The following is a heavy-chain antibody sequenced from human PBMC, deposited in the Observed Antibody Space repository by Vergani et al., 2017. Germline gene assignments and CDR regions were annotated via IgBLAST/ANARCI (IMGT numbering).Heavy chain of an antibody. CDR2: VSGSSATP. V-gene: IGHV3-23*04. Sequence: VQLVASGGGLVQPGGSLRLSCEASGFSFPGYAMSWVRQAPGKGLEWVSSVSGSSATPYYADSVKGRFIISRDNSKNTLHLQMNSLRADDTAVYYCTKGSRGYTGYFFDYWGQGTLATVSS. D-gene: IGHD5-12*01. J-gene: IGHJ4*02. CDR3: TKGSRGYTGYFFDY. CDR1: GFSFPGYA.